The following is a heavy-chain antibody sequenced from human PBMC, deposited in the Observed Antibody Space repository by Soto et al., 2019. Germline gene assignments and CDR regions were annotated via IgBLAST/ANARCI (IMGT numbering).Heavy chain of an antibody. Sequence: GGSLRLSCAASGFTFDDYAMHWVRQAPGKGLEWVSGISWNSGSIGYADSVKGRFTISRDNAKNSLYLQMNSLRAEDTALYYCAKDIGYQLLNYYYGMDVWGQGTTVTVSS. D-gene: IGHD2-2*01. V-gene: IGHV3-9*01. CDR1: GFTFDDYA. J-gene: IGHJ6*02. CDR2: ISWNSGSI. CDR3: AKDIGYQLLNYYYGMDV.